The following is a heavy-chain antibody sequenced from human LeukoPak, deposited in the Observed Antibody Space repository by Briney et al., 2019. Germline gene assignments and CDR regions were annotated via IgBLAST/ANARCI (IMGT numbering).Heavy chain of an antibody. V-gene: IGHV1-18*01. Sequence: ASVKVPCKASGYTFTSYGISWVRQAPGQGLEWMGWISAYSANANYVQKLRGRVTMTTDTSTSTAYMELRSLRSDGTAVYYCARGGGGDYFDYWGQGTLVTVSS. CDR3: ARGGGGDYFDY. D-gene: IGHD2-21*01. CDR1: GYTFTSYG. CDR2: ISAYSANA. J-gene: IGHJ4*02.